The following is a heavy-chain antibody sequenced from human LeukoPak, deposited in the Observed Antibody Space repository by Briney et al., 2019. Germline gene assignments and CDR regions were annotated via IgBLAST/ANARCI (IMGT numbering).Heavy chain of an antibody. CDR2: IWYDGSNK. CDR1: GFTFSSYG. CDR3: ATLYDSSGYYLLPPFDY. V-gene: IGHV3-33*01. D-gene: IGHD3-22*01. J-gene: IGHJ4*02. Sequence: GGSLRLSCAASGFTFSSYGMPWVRQAPGKGLEWVAVIWYDGSNKYYADSVKGRFTISRDNSKNTLYLQMNSLRAEDTAVYYCATLYDSSGYYLLPPFDYWGQGTLVTVSS.